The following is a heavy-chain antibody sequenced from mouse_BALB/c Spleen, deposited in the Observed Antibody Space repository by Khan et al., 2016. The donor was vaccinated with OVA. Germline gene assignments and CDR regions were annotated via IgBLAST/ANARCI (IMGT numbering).Heavy chain of an antibody. J-gene: IGHJ3*01. CDR3: ARYGAYDKNDGWFAY. V-gene: IGHV1-4*01. D-gene: IGHD2-14*01. CDR2: INPSSGYT. CDR1: GYTFTSYT. Sequence: QVQLQQPGAELARPGASVKMSCKASGYTFTSYTMHWVKQRPGQGLEWIGYINPSSGYTNYNQKFKDKATLTADNSSSTAYMQLNSLTSEDSAIYYCARYGAYDKNDGWFAYWGQGTLVTVSA.